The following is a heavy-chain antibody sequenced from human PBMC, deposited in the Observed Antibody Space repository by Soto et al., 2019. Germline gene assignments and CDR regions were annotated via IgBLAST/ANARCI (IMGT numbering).Heavy chain of an antibody. CDR3: ARGRGRVKCYHGMDV. J-gene: IGHJ6*04. Sequence: ASVKVSCKASGYTFSSYAMHWVRQAPGQRLEWMGWINAGYGNTKSSQKFQDRVTISRDTSASTAYMELTSLRSEDTAVYYCARGRGRVKCYHGMDVWGDGTTVTVSS. CDR2: INAGYGNT. D-gene: IGHD2-15*01. V-gene: IGHV1-3*01. CDR1: GYTFSSYA.